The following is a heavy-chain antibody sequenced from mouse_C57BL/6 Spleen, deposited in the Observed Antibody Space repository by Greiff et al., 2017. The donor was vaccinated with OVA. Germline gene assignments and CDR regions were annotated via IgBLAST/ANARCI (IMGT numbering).Heavy chain of an antibody. CDR3: ARYGYDAWFAY. CDR2: ISGGGGNT. D-gene: IGHD2-2*01. Sequence: EVMLVESGGGLVKPGGSLKLSCAASGFTFSSYTMSWVRQTPEKRLEWVATISGGGGNTYYPDSVKGRFTISSDNAKNTLYLQMSSLRSEDTALYYCARYGYDAWFAYWGQGTLVTVSA. J-gene: IGHJ3*01. CDR1: GFTFSSYT. V-gene: IGHV5-9*01.